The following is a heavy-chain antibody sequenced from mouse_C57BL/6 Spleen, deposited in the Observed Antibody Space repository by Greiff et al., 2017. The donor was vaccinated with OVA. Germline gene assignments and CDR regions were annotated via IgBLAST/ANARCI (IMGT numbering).Heavy chain of an antibody. CDR2: IYPGSGST. V-gene: IGHV1-55*01. D-gene: IGHD2-4*01. CDR3: ARRYYDYDDYAMDY. J-gene: IGHJ4*01. Sequence: QVQLQQPGAELVKPGASVKMSCKASGYTFTSYWITWVKQRPGQGLEWIGDIYPGSGSTNYNEKFKSKATLTVDTSSSTAYMQLSSLTSEDSAVYYYARRYYDYDDYAMDYWGQGTSVTVSS. CDR1: GYTFTSYW.